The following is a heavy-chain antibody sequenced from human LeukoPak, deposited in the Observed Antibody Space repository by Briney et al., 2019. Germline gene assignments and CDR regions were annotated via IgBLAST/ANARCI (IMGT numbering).Heavy chain of an antibody. CDR1: GFTFSSYG. Sequence: GGSLRLSCAASGFTFSSYGMHWVRQAPGKGLEWVAVISYDGSNKYYADSVKGRFTISRDNSKNTLYLQMNSLRAEDTAVYYCAKGGYSSSWYGGPFDYW. D-gene: IGHD6-13*01. V-gene: IGHV3-30*18. J-gene: IGHJ4*01. CDR3: AKGGYSSSWYGGPFDY. CDR2: ISYDGSNK.